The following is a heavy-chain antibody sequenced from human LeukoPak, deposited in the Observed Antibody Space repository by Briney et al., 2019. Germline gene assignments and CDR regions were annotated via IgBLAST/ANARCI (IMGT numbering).Heavy chain of an antibody. V-gene: IGHV3-30-3*01. CDR1: GFTFNSYA. CDR2: ISYDGSHK. D-gene: IGHD3-10*01. J-gene: IGHJ4*02. CDR3: ARDPEYYGSVTYLDY. Sequence: PGGSLRLSCAASGFTFNSYAMHLVRQAPGKGLEWVAVISYDGSHKYYVDSVKGRFTVSRDDSKNTLYLQMNSLRAEDTAVYYCARDPEYYGSVTYLDYWGQGTLVTVSS.